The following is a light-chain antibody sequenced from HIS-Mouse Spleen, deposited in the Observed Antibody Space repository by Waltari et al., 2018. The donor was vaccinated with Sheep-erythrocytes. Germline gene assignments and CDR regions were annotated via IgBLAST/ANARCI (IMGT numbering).Light chain of an antibody. CDR2: DVS. Sequence: QSALTQPRSVSGSPGQSVTLSCPGTSSVVSGFNYVPWYQQHPGKAPKLMIYDVSKRPSGVPDRFSGSKSGNTASLTISGLQAEDEADYYCCSYAGSYNHVFATGTKVTVL. CDR3: CSYAGSYNHV. J-gene: IGLJ1*01. CDR1: SSVVSGFNY. V-gene: IGLV2-11*01.